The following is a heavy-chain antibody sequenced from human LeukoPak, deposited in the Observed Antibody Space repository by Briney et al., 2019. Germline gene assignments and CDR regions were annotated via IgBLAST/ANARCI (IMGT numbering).Heavy chain of an antibody. V-gene: IGHV4-59*01. J-gene: IGHJ4*02. D-gene: IGHD3-10*01. CDR2: IYYSGST. CDR3: ARAVWFGELLTAFDY. CDR1: GGSISSYY. Sequence: SETLSLTCTVSGGSISSYYWSWIRQPPGKGLEWIGYIYYSGSTNYNPSLKSRVTISVDTSKNQFSLKLSSVTAADTAVYYCARAVWFGELLTAFDYWGQGTLATVSS.